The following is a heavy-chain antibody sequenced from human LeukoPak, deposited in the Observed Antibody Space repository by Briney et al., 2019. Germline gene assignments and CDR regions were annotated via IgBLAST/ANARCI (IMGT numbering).Heavy chain of an antibody. Sequence: ASVKVTCKASGNFVYYDINWVRQATGQGLEWMGWMNPDSGNTGYAQKFQGGVTMTRNTSTNIAYMELSILRSEGTAVYFCATQTGNHWYLDLWGPGTLVTVSS. CDR3: ATQTGNHWYLDL. J-gene: IGHJ2*01. CDR2: MNPDSGNT. V-gene: IGHV1-8*01. CDR1: GNFVYYD.